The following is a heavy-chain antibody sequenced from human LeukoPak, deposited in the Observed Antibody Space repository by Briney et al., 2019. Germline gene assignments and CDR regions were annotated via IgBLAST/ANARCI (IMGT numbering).Heavy chain of an antibody. CDR3: ARGSGYCSSTSCYAIYYMDV. D-gene: IGHD2-2*01. V-gene: IGHV3-21*01. Sequence: GGSLRLSCAASGFTFSSYSMNWVRQSPGKGLERVSSISSSSSYIYYADSVKGRFTISRDNAKNSLYLKMNSLRAEDTAVYYCARGSGYCSSTSCYAIYYMDVWGKGTTVTVSS. J-gene: IGHJ6*03. CDR2: ISSSSSYI. CDR1: GFTFSSYS.